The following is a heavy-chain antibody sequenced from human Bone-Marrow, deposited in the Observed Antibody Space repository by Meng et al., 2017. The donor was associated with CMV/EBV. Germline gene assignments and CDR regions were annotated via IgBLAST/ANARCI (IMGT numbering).Heavy chain of an antibody. CDR3: ARGGRGIVVVPAAQGY. CDR1: GYTFTGYY. Sequence: ASVKVSCKASGYTFTGYYMHWVRQAPGQGLEWMGWINPNSGGTNYAQKFQGRVTMTRDTSISTAYMELSRLRSYETAVYYCARGGRGIVVVPAAQGYWGQGTLVTVSS. V-gene: IGHV1-2*02. J-gene: IGHJ4*02. D-gene: IGHD2-2*01. CDR2: INPNSGGT.